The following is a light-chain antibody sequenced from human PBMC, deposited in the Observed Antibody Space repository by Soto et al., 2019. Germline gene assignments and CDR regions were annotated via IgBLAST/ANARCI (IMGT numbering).Light chain of an antibody. CDR3: QQYNQWPIT. J-gene: IGKJ4*01. Sequence: EIVMTQSPGTLSVSPGEGATLSCWASQSISSNLAWFQQKPGQAPRLLIYGASTRATGITARFSGSGSGTEFTLTISSLQSEDFAVYYCQQYNQWPITFGGGTKVESK. CDR2: GAS. CDR1: QSISSN. V-gene: IGKV3-15*01.